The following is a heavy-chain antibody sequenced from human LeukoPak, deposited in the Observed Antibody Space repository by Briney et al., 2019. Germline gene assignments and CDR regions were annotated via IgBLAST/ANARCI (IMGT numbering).Heavy chain of an antibody. D-gene: IGHD1-1*01. Sequence: KPAETLSLTCTVSSGSISSSSYYWSWIRQPPGKGLEWIGYIYYSGSTNYNPSLKSRVTISVDTSKNQFSLKLSSVTAADTAVYYCAREGTRDTNWFDPWGQGTLVTVSS. V-gene: IGHV4-61*01. CDR1: SGSISSSSYY. CDR2: IYYSGST. J-gene: IGHJ5*02. CDR3: AREGTRDTNWFDP.